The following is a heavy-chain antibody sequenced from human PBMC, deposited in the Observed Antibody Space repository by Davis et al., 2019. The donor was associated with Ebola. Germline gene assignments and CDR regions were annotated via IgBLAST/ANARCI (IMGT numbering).Heavy chain of an antibody. CDR2: MNPNSGNT. Sequence: SVNVSRMASVYTFTRYDLNRVRQATGQGLEWMGWMNPNSGNTAYAQKFQGRVTMTRSTSISTAYMELSSLRSEDTAVYYCARVGDSSGWGYWGQGTLVTVSS. CDR1: VYTFTRYD. V-gene: IGHV1-8*01. D-gene: IGHD6-19*01. J-gene: IGHJ4*02. CDR3: ARVGDSSGWGY.